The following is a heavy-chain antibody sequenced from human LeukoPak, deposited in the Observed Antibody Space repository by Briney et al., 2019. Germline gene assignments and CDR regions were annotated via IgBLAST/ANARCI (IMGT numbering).Heavy chain of an antibody. D-gene: IGHD2-2*01. V-gene: IGHV3-23*01. CDR1: GFTFSSYA. CDR3: AKDSGRYCSSTSCPLDY. CDR2: ISGSGGST. J-gene: IGHJ4*02. Sequence: GGSLRLSCAASGFTFSSYAMSWVRQAPGKGLEWVSAISGSGGSTYYADSVKGRFTISRDNSKNTLYLQTNSLRAEDTAVYYCAKDSGRYCSSTSCPLDYWGQGTLVTVSS.